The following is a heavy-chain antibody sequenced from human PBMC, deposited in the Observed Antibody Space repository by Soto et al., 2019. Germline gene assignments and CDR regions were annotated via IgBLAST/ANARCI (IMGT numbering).Heavy chain of an antibody. CDR2: IIPVFRSA. CDR1: GGTFNKFA. D-gene: IGHD2-21*02. J-gene: IGHJ6*02. Sequence: SVKVSCKASGGTFNKFAFSWVRQAPEQGFEWMGGIIPVFRSANYAQRFRGRITITADEYTSTVYLYLNDLRSDDTAVYYCARRYCASDNCPLFYYFVDLWGLGTTVTVSS. V-gene: IGHV1-69*13. CDR3: ARRYCASDNCPLFYYFVDL.